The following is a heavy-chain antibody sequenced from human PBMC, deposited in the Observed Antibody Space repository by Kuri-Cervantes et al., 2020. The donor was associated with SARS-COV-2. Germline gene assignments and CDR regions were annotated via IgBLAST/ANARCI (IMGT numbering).Heavy chain of an antibody. V-gene: IGHV4-59*12. CDR3: ARVKTIFGVAPFDY. D-gene: IGHD3-3*01. Sequence: GSLRLSCTVSGGSISSYYWSWIRQPPGKGLEWIGYTYYSGSTNYNPSLKSRVTISVDTSKNQFSLKLSSVTAADTAVYYCARVKTIFGVAPFDYWGQGTLVTVSS. J-gene: IGHJ4*02. CDR1: GGSISSYY. CDR2: TYYSGST.